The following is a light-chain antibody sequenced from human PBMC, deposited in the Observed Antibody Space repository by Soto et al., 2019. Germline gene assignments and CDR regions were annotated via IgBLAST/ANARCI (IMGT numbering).Light chain of an antibody. CDR3: QHCALSSST. V-gene: IGKV3-20*01. CDR1: QSVANSY. J-gene: IGKJ3*01. Sequence: EIVLTQSPGTVSLSPGERATLSCRASQSVANSYIVWYQQKGGQAPRLLIYGATKRASGIPDRFSGSGSGTDFVLTISRLEPEDFAVYYCQHCALSSSTFGPGTKLDIK. CDR2: GAT.